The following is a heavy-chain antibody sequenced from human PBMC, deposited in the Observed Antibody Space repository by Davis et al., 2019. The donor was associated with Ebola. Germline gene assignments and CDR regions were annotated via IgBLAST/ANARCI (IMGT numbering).Heavy chain of an antibody. CDR2: ISGSGGST. Sequence: GESLKISCAASGFTFSSYAMHWVRQAPGKGLEWVSAISGSGGSTYYADSVKGRFTISRDNSKNTLYLQMNSLRAEDTAVYYCAKIRGYSGYNWGQGTLVTVSS. D-gene: IGHD5-12*01. J-gene: IGHJ4*02. CDR1: GFTFSSYA. CDR3: AKIRGYSGYN. V-gene: IGHV3-23*01.